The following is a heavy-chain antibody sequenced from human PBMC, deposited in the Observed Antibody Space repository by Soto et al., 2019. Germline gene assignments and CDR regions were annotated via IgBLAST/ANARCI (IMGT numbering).Heavy chain of an antibody. CDR2: ISSNGGST. V-gene: IGHV3-64D*06. Sequence: PGGSLRLSCSASGLTFSRNAMHWVRQAPGKGLEYVSAISSNGGSTYYADSVKGRFTISRDNSKNTLYLQMSSLRAEDTAVYYCVKGVRESYGMDVWGQGTTVTVSS. CDR3: VKGVRESYGMDV. J-gene: IGHJ6*02. CDR1: GLTFSRNA. D-gene: IGHD3-10*01.